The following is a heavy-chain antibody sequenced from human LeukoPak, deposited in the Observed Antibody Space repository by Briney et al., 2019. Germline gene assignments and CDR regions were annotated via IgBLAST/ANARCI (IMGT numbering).Heavy chain of an antibody. J-gene: IGHJ4*02. D-gene: IGHD3-9*01. CDR3: ARAGQKGYDILTGYPHY. Sequence: ASVKVSCKASGGTFSSYAISWVRQAPGQGLEWMGGIIPIFGTANYAQKFQGRVTITADESTSTAYMELSSLRSEDTAVYYCARAGQKGYDILTGYPHYWGQGTLVTVSS. CDR2: IIPIFGTA. V-gene: IGHV1-69*13. CDR1: GGTFSSYA.